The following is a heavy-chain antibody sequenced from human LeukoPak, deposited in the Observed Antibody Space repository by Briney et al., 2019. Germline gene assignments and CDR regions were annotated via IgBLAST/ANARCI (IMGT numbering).Heavy chain of an antibody. D-gene: IGHD6-13*01. V-gene: IGHV3-23*01. CDR1: GFTFSSYA. Sequence: PGGSLRLSCAASGFTFSSYAMSWVRQAPGKGLEWASAISGSGGSTYYADSVKGRFTISRDNSKNTLYLQMNSLRAEDTAVYYCAKDLGWSSSWCFDYWGQGTLVTVSS. CDR3: AKDLGWSSSWCFDY. J-gene: IGHJ4*02. CDR2: ISGSGGST.